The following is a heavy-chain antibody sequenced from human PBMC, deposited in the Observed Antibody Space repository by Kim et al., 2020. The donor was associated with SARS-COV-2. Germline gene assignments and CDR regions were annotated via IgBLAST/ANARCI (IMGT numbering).Heavy chain of an antibody. CDR3: AKRSSSWYFDAFDI. V-gene: IGHV1-69*02. D-gene: IGHD6-13*01. J-gene: IGHJ3*02. Sequence: APKVQGRVTMTADKSTSTAYMELSSLRSEDTAVYYCAKRSSSWYFDAFDIWGQGTMVTVSS.